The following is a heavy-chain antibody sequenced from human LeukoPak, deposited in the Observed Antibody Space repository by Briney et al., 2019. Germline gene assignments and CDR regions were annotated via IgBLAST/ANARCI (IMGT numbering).Heavy chain of an antibody. V-gene: IGHV4-39*01. Sequence: SETLSLTCYVSGDSVSRSDSYWDWIRQPPGKGLEWIGTIYYSGRTYYSPSLKSRVTMSVDPSNNQFSLHLRSVTAADTAVYYCARRRYYDGSGYLEWGQGTLLSVSS. CDR2: IYYSGRT. CDR1: GDSVSRSDSY. CDR3: ARRRYYDGSGYLE. J-gene: IGHJ1*01. D-gene: IGHD3-22*01.